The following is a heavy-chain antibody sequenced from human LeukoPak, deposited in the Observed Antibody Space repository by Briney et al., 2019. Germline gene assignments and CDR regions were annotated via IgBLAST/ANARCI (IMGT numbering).Heavy chain of an antibody. CDR2: IYYSGST. J-gene: IGHJ4*02. CDR1: GGSISSSSYY. CDR3: ARLAYYDFWSGPYHFDY. Sequence: SETLSLTCTVSGGSISSSSYYWGWIRQPPGKGLEWIGSIYYSGSTYYNPSLKSRVTISVDTSKNQFSLKLSSVTAADTAVYYCARLAYYDFWSGPYHFDYWGQGTLVTVSS. D-gene: IGHD3-3*01. V-gene: IGHV4-39*01.